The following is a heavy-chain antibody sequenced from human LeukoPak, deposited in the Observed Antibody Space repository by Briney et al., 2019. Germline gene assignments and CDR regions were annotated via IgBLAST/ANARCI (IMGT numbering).Heavy chain of an antibody. CDR2: ISNSGSII. CDR3: ARPPRGYDILTGYPDY. CDR1: GFTFSDYY. Sequence: GGSLRLSCAASGFTFSDYYMSWIRQAPGKGLEWVSYISNSGSIIKYADSVKGRFTISRDNAKNSLYLQMNSLRAEDTAVYYCARPPRGYDILTGYPDYWGQGTLVTVSS. J-gene: IGHJ4*02. V-gene: IGHV3-11*04. D-gene: IGHD3-9*01.